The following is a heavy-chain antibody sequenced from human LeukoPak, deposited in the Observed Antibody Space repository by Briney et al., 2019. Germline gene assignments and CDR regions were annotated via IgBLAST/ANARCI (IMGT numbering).Heavy chain of an antibody. J-gene: IGHJ4*02. D-gene: IGHD3-22*01. CDR1: GGSFSGYY. CDR2: INHSGST. Sequence: SETLSLTCAVYGGSFSGYYWSWMRQPPGKSLEWIREINHSGSTNYNPSLKSRVTISVDTSKNQFSLKQSSVTAADTAVYYCARARAHLKYYYDSSGYYYFDYWGQGTLVTVSS. CDR3: ARARAHLKYYYDSSGYYYFDY. V-gene: IGHV4-34*01.